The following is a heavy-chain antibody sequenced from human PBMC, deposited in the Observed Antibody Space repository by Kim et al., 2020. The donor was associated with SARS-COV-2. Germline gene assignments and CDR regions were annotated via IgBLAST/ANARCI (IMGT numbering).Heavy chain of an antibody. V-gene: IGHV1-69*13. D-gene: IGHD3-10*01. CDR2: IIPIFGTA. CDR1: GGTFSSYA. Sequence: SVKVSCKASGGTFSSYAISWVRQAPGQGLEWMGGIIPIFGTANYAQKFQGRVTITADESTSTAYMELSSLRSEDTAVYYCARVGPNGSGSLWGMYYFDYWGQGTLVTVSS. J-gene: IGHJ4*02. CDR3: ARVGPNGSGSLWGMYYFDY.